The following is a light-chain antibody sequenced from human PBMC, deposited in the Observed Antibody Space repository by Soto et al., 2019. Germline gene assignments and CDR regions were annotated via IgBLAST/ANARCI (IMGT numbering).Light chain of an antibody. CDR2: GAS. CDR1: QSVDSK. J-gene: IGKJ1*01. V-gene: IGKV3-15*01. CDR3: QHYSTWLWT. Sequence: EIVMTQSPATLSVSPGERATLSCRASQSVDSKLAWYQQKPGQGPRLLIYGASYRATGIPARFSGSGSGTDFTLTISSLQSEDFAVYYCQHYSTWLWTFGQGTKVEIK.